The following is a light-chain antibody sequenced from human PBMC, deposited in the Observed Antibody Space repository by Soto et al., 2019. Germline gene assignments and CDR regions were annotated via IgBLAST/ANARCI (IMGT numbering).Light chain of an antibody. CDR1: QSVRNNY. V-gene: IGKV3-20*01. Sequence: EIVLTXSPGTLSFXXXXXATLSCRASQSVRNNYLAWYQHIPGQSPRVLIYAASNRATGIPDRFSGSGSGTDFTLTISRLEPEDFAVYYCQQYGNSWSFGQGTKVEIK. J-gene: IGKJ1*01. CDR3: QQYGNSWS. CDR2: AAS.